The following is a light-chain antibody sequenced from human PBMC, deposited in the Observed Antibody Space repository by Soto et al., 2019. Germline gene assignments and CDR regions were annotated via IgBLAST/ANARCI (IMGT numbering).Light chain of an antibody. CDR2: GTS. V-gene: IGKV3-20*01. J-gene: IGKJ1*01. CDR3: QQYGRSPT. Sequence: EIVLTHSPGTLSLSPGERATLSCRASQSVGSRSLAWYQQKPGQAPRVLLYGTSERATGIPDRFSGSGSGTEFTLTISRLEPEDFAVYFCQQYGRSPTFGQGTKVDIK. CDR1: QSVGSRS.